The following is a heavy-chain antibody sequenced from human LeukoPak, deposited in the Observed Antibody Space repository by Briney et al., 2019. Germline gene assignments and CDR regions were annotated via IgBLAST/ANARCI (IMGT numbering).Heavy chain of an antibody. J-gene: IGHJ4*02. CDR1: GFTFSNYW. Sequence: GGSLRLSCAASGFTFSNYWMHWVRQAPGKGLVWVSRIKSDGRTTSYADSVKGRFTISRDNAKNTLYLQLSSLRAEDTAVYYCARRSTVAGTLDYWGQGTLVTVSS. D-gene: IGHD6-19*01. CDR3: ARRSTVAGTLDY. CDR2: IKSDGRTT. V-gene: IGHV3-74*01.